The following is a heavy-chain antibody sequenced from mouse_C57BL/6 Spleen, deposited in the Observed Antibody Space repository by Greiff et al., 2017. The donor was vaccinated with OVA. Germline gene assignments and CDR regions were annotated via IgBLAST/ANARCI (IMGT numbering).Heavy chain of an antibody. CDR3: AWGYTVAMDY. Sequence: VQLQQSGPELVKPGASVKISCKASGYAFSSSWMNWVKQRPGKGLEWIGRIYPGDGDTNYNGKFKGKATMTADKSASTAYMQLSSLTSEYAAVYFCAWGYTVAMDYGGQGTSVTVSS. J-gene: IGHJ4*01. CDR1: GYAFSSSW. V-gene: IGHV1-82*01. CDR2: IYPGDGDT. D-gene: IGHD2-2*01.